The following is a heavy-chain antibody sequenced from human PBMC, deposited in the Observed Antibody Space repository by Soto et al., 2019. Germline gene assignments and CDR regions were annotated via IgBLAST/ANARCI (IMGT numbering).Heavy chain of an antibody. CDR1: GCTFRSYA. CDR3: TRARVQVGATYYYYAMDA. D-gene: IGHD1-26*01. V-gene: IGHV1-69*13. J-gene: IGHJ6*02. CDR2: IIPMFDTA. Sequence: SVKVSCKASGCTFRSYAISWVRQAPGQGLEWMGRIIPMFDTANYAQKFQGRVTITADESTSTAHMDLSRLISDDTAVYYCTRARVQVGATYYYYAMDAWGQGTTVTVS.